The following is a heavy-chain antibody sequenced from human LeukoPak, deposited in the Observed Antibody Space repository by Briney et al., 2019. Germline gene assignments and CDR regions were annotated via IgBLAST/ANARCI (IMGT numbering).Heavy chain of an antibody. J-gene: IGHJ4*02. D-gene: IGHD3-9*01. CDR1: GFTFSIYS. CDR2: ISGNGGST. V-gene: IGHV3-23*01. CDR3: AKDGGYDILTGYYSSTYFGY. Sequence: QPGRSLRPSYAPSGFTFSIYSMSSVRQAPGKGPEPISAISGNGGSTYYADSVKGRFTISRDNSKNTLYLQMNSLRAEDTAVYYCAKDGGYDILTGYYSSTYFGYWGQGTLVTVAS.